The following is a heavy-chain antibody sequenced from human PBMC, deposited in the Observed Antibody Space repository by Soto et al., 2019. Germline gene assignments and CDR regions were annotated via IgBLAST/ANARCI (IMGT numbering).Heavy chain of an antibody. CDR3: ARVPDR. CDR1: GGSISSGGYS. J-gene: IGHJ5*02. CDR2: IYHSGST. D-gene: IGHD2-2*01. V-gene: IGHV4-30-2*01. Sequence: QLQLQESGSGLVKPSQTLSLTCAVSGGSISSGGYSWCWIRQPPGKGLEWIGYIYHSGSTYYHPSLKRRVTISVDTSKNPFSLKLSSVIGSDTAVYYCARVPDRWGPGTLGTVSS.